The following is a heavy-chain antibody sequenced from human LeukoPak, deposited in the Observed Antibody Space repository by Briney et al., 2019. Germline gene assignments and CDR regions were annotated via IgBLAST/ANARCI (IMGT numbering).Heavy chain of an antibody. CDR3: AKDSYYDSSGYPIGY. Sequence: PGGSLRLSCAASGFTFSSYAMSWVRQAPGKGLEWVSAISGSGGSTYYADSVKGRFTISRDNSKNTLYLQMNSLRAEDTAVYYCAKDSYYDSSGYPIGYWGQGTLVTVSS. D-gene: IGHD3-22*01. CDR2: ISGSGGST. V-gene: IGHV3-23*01. J-gene: IGHJ4*02. CDR1: GFTFSSYA.